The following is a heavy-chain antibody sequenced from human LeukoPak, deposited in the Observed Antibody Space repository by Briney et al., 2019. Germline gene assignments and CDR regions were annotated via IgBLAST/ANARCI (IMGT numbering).Heavy chain of an antibody. D-gene: IGHD3-22*01. CDR1: GFTFSSYW. V-gene: IGHV3-74*01. CDR3: ARVFYYDSSPPGY. CDR2: INSDGSST. J-gene: IGHJ4*02. Sequence: GFLRLSCAASGFTFSSYWMHWVRQAPGKGLVWVSRINSDGSSTRYADSVKGRFTISRDNAKNTLYLQMNSLRAEDTAVYYCARVFYYDSSPPGYWGQGTLVTVSS.